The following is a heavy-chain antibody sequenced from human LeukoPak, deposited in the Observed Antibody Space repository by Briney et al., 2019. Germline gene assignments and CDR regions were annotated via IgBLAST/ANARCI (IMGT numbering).Heavy chain of an antibody. CDR3: ARPYDSSGYYAGY. CDR1: GYNFNTYW. J-gene: IGHJ4*02. Sequence: GESLKISCKGFGYNFNTYWIGWVRQMPGKGLEWMGIIYPGDSDTRYSPSFQGQVTISADKSISTAYLQWSSLKASDTAMYYCARPYDSSGYYAGYWGQGTLVTVSS. D-gene: IGHD3-22*01. CDR2: IYPGDSDT. V-gene: IGHV5-51*01.